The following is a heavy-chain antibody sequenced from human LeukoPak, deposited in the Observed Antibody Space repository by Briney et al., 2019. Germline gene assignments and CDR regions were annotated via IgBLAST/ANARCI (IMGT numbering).Heavy chain of an antibody. CDR2: ISVYNGHT. CDR3: ARIAVVVPTGIVGSYFNYMDV. CDR1: GYSFPSYG. J-gene: IGHJ6*03. Sequence: ASVKVSCKASGYSFPSYGITWVRQAPGQGLEWMGRISVYNGHTTYAQNFQGRVTMSTETSTSTAYLEVRSLRSDDTARYYCARIAVVVPTGIVGSYFNYMDVWGEGTTVTVSS. D-gene: IGHD2-2*01. V-gene: IGHV1-18*01.